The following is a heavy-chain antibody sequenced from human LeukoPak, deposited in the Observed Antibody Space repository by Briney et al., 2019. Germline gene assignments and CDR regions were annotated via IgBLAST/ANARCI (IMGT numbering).Heavy chain of an antibody. CDR3: ARHGYYYYMDV. Sequence: KPAETLSLTCTVSGGSISSSSYYWGWIRQPPGKGLEWVGSIYYSGSTYYNPSLKSRVTISVDTSKNQFSLKVSSVTAADTAVYSCARHGYYYYMDVWGKGTTVTVSS. J-gene: IGHJ6*03. CDR2: IYYSGST. V-gene: IGHV4-39*01. CDR1: GGSISSSSYY.